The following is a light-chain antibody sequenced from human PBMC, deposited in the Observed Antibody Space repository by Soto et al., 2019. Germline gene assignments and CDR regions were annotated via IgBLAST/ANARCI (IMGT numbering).Light chain of an antibody. Sequence: IQLTQSPSSLSASVGDRVTITCRASQGIGNDLGWYQQKPGKAPKRLIYAASSLQSGVPSRFSGSGSGTEFTLTISSLQPEDFATYYCLQYNSYPFTFGQGTRLEI. J-gene: IGKJ5*01. V-gene: IGKV1-17*01. CDR3: LQYNSYPFT. CDR2: AAS. CDR1: QGIGND.